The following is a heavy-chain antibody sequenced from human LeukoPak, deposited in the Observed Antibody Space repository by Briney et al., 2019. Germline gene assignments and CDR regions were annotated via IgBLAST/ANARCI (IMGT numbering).Heavy chain of an antibody. Sequence: QPGGSLRLSCAASGFTFSNYAMHWVRQAPGKGLEWVALISNDGTYKYYTNSVKGRFTISRDNSNNTLSLQMDTLRAEDTAVYYRARDPYGAYYFDYWGQGTLVTVSS. J-gene: IGHJ4*02. D-gene: IGHD4-17*01. CDR1: GFTFSNYA. CDR2: ISNDGTYK. CDR3: ARDPYGAYYFDY. V-gene: IGHV3-30*04.